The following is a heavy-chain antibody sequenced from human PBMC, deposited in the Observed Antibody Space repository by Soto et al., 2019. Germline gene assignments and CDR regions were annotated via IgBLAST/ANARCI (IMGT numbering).Heavy chain of an antibody. J-gene: IGHJ5*02. CDR2: IKQDGSEK. CDR3: ARTQTGAARRVEHVPLRWFDP. V-gene: IGHV3-7*05. D-gene: IGHD6-6*01. Sequence: GGSLRLSCAASGFTFSSYWMSWVRQAPGKGLEWVANIKQDGSEKYYVDSVKGRFTISRDNAKNSLYLQMNSLRAEDTAVYYCARTQTGAARRVEHVPLRWFDPWGQGTLVTVSS. CDR1: GFTFSSYW.